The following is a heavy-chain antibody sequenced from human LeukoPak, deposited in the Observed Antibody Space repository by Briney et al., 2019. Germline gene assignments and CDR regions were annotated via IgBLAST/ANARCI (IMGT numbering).Heavy chain of an antibody. CDR1: GGSISSGGYY. CDR2: IYYSGST. D-gene: IGHD2-2*01. V-gene: IGHV4-31*03. CDR3: ARVRGLGYCSSTSCSNNWFDP. J-gene: IGHJ5*02. Sequence: SETLSPTCTVSGGSISSGGYYWSWIRQHPGKGLEWIGYIYYSGSTYYNPSLKSRVTISVDTSKNQFSLKLSSVTAADTAVYYCARVRGLGYCSSTSCSNNWFDPWGQGTLVTVSS.